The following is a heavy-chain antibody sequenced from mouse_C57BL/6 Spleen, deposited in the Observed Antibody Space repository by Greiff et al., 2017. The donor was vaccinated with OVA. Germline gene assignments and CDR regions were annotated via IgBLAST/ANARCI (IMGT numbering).Heavy chain of an antibody. CDR3: ARSDTTVASYFDY. CDR2: IYPGSGNT. Sequence: VKVVESGAELVRPGASVKLSCKASGYTFTDYYINWVKQRPGQGLEWIARIYPGSGNTYYNEKFKGKATLTAEKSSSTAYMQLSSLTSEDSAVYFCARSDTTVASYFDYWGQGTTLTVSS. V-gene: IGHV1-76*01. J-gene: IGHJ2*01. D-gene: IGHD1-1*01. CDR1: GYTFTDYY.